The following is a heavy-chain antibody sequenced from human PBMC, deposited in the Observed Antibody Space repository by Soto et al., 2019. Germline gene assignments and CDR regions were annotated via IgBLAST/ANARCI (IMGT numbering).Heavy chain of an antibody. CDR2: IYYSGST. D-gene: IGHD3-22*01. J-gene: IGHJ6*02. V-gene: IGHV4-61*01. CDR1: GGSVSSGSYY. Sequence: SETLSLTCTVSGGSVSSGSYYWGWIRQPPGKGLEWIGYIYYSGSTNYNPSLKSRVTISVDTSKNQFSLKLSSVTAADTAVYYCARGRYDTILHYYYYYGMDVWGQGTTVTVSS. CDR3: ARGRYDTILHYYYYYGMDV.